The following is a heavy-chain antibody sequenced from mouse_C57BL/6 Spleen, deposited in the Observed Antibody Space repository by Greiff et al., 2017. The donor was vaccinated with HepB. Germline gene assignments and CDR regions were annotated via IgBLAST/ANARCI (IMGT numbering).Heavy chain of an antibody. J-gene: IGHJ2*01. CDR3: AREATTALFDY. V-gene: IGHV3-6*01. CDR1: GYSITSGYY. CDR2: ISYDGSN. Sequence: DVKLQESGPGLVKPSQSLSLTCSVTGYSITSGYYWNWIRQFPGNKLEWMGYISYDGSNNYNPSLKNRISITRDTSKNQFFLKLNSVTTEDTATYYCAREATTALFDYWGQGTTLTVSS. D-gene: IGHD1-1*01.